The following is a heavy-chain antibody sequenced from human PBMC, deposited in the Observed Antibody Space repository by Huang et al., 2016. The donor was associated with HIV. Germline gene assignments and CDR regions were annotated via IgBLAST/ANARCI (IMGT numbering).Heavy chain of an antibody. V-gene: IGHV1-18*04. CDR1: GKTFSGYG. J-gene: IGHJ4*02. CDR2: ISGYNGNP. CDR3: ARDRRPYSGSYLGY. Sequence: QVQLVQSGAEVKKPGASVKVSCKASGKTFSGYGCSWVGKAPGQGLEWMGWISGYNGNPNYVENRQGSVTTTADTSTSTGYMGLRSQRSDDTGVYYGARDRRPYSGSYLGYWGQGTLVTVSS. D-gene: IGHD1-26*01.